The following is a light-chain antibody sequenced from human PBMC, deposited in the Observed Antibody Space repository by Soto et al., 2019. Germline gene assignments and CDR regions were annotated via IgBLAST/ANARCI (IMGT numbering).Light chain of an antibody. CDR1: QSVSSSY. CDR3: QQSDSSPKP. Sequence: LKLSPGTLSLSQGERATLSCRASQSVSSSYLAWYQQKPGQAPRLLIYGASSRATGIPDRFSGSGSGTDFTLTISRLEPEDFAVYYCQQSDSSPKPFGQGTK. CDR2: GAS. J-gene: IGKJ1*01. V-gene: IGKV3-20*01.